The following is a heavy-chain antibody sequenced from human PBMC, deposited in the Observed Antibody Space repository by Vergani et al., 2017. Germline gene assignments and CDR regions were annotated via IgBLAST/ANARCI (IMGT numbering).Heavy chain of an antibody. CDR2: IYYSGST. Sequence: QVQLQESGPGLVKPSETLSLTCAVSGYSISSGYYWGWIRQPPGKGLEWIGSIYYSGSTYYNPSLESRVTMSVDTSKSQFSLKLSSVTAADTAVYYCAREGFYDYVWGSYRLRGGYYFDYWGQGTLVTVSS. J-gene: IGHJ4*02. D-gene: IGHD3-16*02. CDR3: AREGFYDYVWGSYRLRGGYYFDY. CDR1: GYSISSGYY. V-gene: IGHV4-38-2*02.